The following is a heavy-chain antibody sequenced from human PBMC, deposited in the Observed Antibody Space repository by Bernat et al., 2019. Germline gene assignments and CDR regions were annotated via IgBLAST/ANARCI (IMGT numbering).Heavy chain of an antibody. Sequence: QITLKESGPTLVKPTQTLTLTCTFSGFSLSTSGVGVGWIRQPPGKALEWLALIYWDDDKRYSPSLKSRLTITKDTSKNQVVLTMTNMDPVDTATYSCAHLDLWSGYFGGGLGCFDYWGQGTLVTVSS. CDR3: AHLDLWSGYFGGGLGCFDY. J-gene: IGHJ4*02. CDR2: IYWDDDK. CDR1: GFSLSTSGVG. D-gene: IGHD3-3*01. V-gene: IGHV2-5*02.